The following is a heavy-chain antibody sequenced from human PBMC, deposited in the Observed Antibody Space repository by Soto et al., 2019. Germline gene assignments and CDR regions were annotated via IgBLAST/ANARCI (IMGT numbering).Heavy chain of an antibody. CDR3: ARGGECSGSYYTAYYYYGMDV. CDR1: GGSFSGYY. J-gene: IGHJ6*02. V-gene: IGHV4-34*01. CDR2: INHSGST. Sequence: SETLSLTCAVYGGSFSGYYWSWIRQPPGKGLEWIGEINHSGSTNYNPSLKSRFTISVDKYKNQFSLKLSSVTAADTSVYYCARGGECSGSYYTAYYYYGMDVWGQGTTVTVSS. D-gene: IGHD3-10*02.